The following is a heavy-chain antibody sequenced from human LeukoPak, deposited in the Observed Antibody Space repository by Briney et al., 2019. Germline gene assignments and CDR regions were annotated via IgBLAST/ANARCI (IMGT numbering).Heavy chain of an antibody. CDR2: ITTGDGNT. CDR1: GFTFSSYT. Sequence: GGSLRLSCTASGFTFSSYTMTWVRQAPGKGLKWVSTITTGDGNTYYADSVKGRFTVSRDNSKNALYLQMNSLRVDDTAVYYCAKDTYSSSTYNDYWGQGTLVTVSS. CDR3: AKDTYSSSTYNDY. D-gene: IGHD6-6*01. J-gene: IGHJ4*02. V-gene: IGHV3-23*01.